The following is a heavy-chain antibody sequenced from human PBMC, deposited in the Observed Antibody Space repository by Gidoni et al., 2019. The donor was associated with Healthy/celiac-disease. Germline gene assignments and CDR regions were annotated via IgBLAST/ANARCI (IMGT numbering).Heavy chain of an antibody. V-gene: IGHV3-21*01. CDR3: AREQRQRWLQLGTFDY. Sequence: EVQLVESGGGLVKPGGSLRLSCAASGFTFSSYSMNWVRQAPRKGLEWVSSISSSSSYIYYADSVKGRFTISRDNAKNSLYLQMNSLRAEDTAVYYCAREQRQRWLQLGTFDYWGQGTLVTVSS. CDR1: GFTFSSYS. J-gene: IGHJ4*02. CDR2: ISSSSSYI. D-gene: IGHD5-12*01.